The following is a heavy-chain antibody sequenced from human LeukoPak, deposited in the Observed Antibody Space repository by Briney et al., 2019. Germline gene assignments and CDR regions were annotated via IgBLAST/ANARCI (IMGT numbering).Heavy chain of an antibody. V-gene: IGHV4-34*01. CDR1: GGSFSGYY. CDR2: INHSGST. Sequence: PSETLSLTCALYGGSFSGYYWSWIRQPPGKGLEWIGEINHSGSTNYNPSLKSRVTISVDTSKNQFSLKLSSVTAADTAVYYCAREKFGELLYYWGQGTLVTVSS. D-gene: IGHD3-10*01. CDR3: AREKFGELLYY. J-gene: IGHJ4*02.